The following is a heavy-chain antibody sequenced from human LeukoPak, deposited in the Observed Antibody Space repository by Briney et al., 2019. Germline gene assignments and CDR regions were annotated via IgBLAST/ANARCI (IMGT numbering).Heavy chain of an antibody. V-gene: IGHV3-23*01. J-gene: IGHJ5*02. D-gene: IGHD6-19*01. CDR1: GIVFSNTA. CDR3: GKDGGQYSSGPEFDP. CDR2: ISGGGERT. Sequence: GGSLRLSCAASGIVFSNTAMNWARQSPGRGLEWVSAISGGGERTFYADSVKGRFTISRDNSKNMVYLQMNSLRADVTAIYYCGKDGGQYSSGPEFDPRGQGALVTVSS.